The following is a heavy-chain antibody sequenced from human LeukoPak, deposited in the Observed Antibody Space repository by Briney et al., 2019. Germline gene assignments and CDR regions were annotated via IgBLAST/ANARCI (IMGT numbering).Heavy chain of an antibody. CDR1: GYSLTELS. CDR3: TTGVYDMLTGPFYFDY. J-gene: IGHJ4*02. CDR2: FDPEDGKT. D-gene: IGHD3-9*01. Sequence: ASVKVSCKVSGYSLTELSMHWVRQAPGKGLEWMGGFDPEDGKTIYAQKFQGRITMTEDTSTDTAYMELSSLRSEDAAIYYSTTGVYDMLTGPFYFDYWGQGTLVTVSS. V-gene: IGHV1-24*01.